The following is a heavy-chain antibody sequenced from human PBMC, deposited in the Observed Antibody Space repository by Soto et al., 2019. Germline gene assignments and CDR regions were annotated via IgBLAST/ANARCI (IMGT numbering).Heavy chain of an antibody. CDR2: IYPDDSET. CDR1: GYTFSSNW. CDR3: GRRLDSSGESHYLDT. D-gene: IGHD3-10*01. J-gene: IGHJ5*01. Sequence: GESLKISCQASGYTFSSNWIGWVRQMPGKGLEWMGIIYPDDSETRYSLSFQGQVTISADRSFNTAYLQWASLQASDTAIYYCGRRLDSSGESHYLDTWGQGTMVTVSS. V-gene: IGHV5-51*01.